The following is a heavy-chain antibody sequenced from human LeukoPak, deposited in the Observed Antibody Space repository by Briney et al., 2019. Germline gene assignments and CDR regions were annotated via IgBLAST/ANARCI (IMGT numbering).Heavy chain of an antibody. V-gene: IGHV3-23*01. CDR1: GFTSSSYA. J-gene: IGHJ6*02. D-gene: IGHD6-19*01. CDR3: AKDGSGWPLDAYYYYGMDV. Sequence: GGSLRLSCAASGFTSSSYAMSWVRQAPGKGLEWVSAISGSGGSTYYADSVKGRFTISRDNSKNTLYLQMNSLRAEDTAVYYCAKDGSGWPLDAYYYYGMDVWGQGTTVTVSS. CDR2: ISGSGGST.